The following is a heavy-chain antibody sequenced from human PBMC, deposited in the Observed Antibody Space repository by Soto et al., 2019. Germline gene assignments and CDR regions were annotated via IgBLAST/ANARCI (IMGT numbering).Heavy chain of an antibody. J-gene: IGHJ4*02. CDR2: INSDGSST. CDR1: GFPLSSQW. V-gene: IGHV3-74*01. Sequence: SPGLSRGASGFPLSSQWMDWGRPAPGEGLVWVSRINSDGSSTSYADSVKGRFTISRDNAKNTLYLQMNSLRAEDTAVYYCARERLRYCSSTSCYVDYWGQGTLVTVSS. D-gene: IGHD2-2*01. CDR3: ARERLRYCSSTSCYVDY.